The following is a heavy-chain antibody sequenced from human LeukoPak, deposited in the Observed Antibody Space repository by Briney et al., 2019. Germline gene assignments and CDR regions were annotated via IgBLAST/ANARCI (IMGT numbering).Heavy chain of an antibody. V-gene: IGHV3-9*01. D-gene: IGHD4-17*01. J-gene: IGHJ3*02. Sequence: PGGSLRLSCAASGFTFDDYAMHWVRQAPGKGLEWVSGISWNSGSIGYADSVKGRFTISRDNAKNSLYLQMNSLRAEDTALYYCAKDREEWATTVTTLVAFDIWGQGTMVTVSS. CDR1: GFTFDDYA. CDR2: ISWNSGSI. CDR3: AKDREEWATTVTTLVAFDI.